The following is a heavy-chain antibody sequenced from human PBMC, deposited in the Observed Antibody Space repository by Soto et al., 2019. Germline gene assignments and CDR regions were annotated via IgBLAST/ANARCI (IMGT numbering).Heavy chain of an antibody. V-gene: IGHV3-30-3*01. CDR2: ISYDGSNK. J-gene: IGHJ4*02. D-gene: IGHD3-22*01. CDR3: ARSGVWLLPHRHQGYFDY. CDR1: GVTCSSYA. Sequence: GGSLRLSCAASGVTCSSYAMHWVRQAPGKGLEWVAVISYDGSNKYYADSVKGRFTISRDNSKNTLYLQMNSLRAEDTAVYYCARSGVWLLPHRHQGYFDYWGQGTLVTVSS.